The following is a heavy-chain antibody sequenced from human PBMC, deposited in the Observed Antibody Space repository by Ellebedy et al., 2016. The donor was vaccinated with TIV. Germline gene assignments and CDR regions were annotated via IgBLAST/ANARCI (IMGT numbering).Heavy chain of an antibody. D-gene: IGHD2-2*01. V-gene: IGHV3-21*01. CDR3: ARDSCSSTSCFFDY. Sequence: GGSLRLXXAASGFTFSSYSMNWVRQAPGKGLEWVSSISSSSSYIYYADSVKGRFTISRDNAKNSLYLQMNSLRAEDTAVYYCARDSCSSTSCFFDYWGQGTLVTVSS. J-gene: IGHJ4*02. CDR2: ISSSSSYI. CDR1: GFTFSSYS.